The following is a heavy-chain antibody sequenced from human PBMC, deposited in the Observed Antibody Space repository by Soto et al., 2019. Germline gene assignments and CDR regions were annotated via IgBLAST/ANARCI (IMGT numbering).Heavy chain of an antibody. CDR2: IWYDGSNK. V-gene: IGHV3-33*01. CDR3: ARDWDYYGSGSCQGY. D-gene: IGHD3-10*01. J-gene: IGHJ4*02. CDR1: GFTFSSYG. Sequence: QVQLVESGGGVVQPGRSLRLSCAASGFTFSSYGMHWVRQAPGKGLEWVAVIWYDGSNKYYADSVKGRFTISRDNSKNTLYLQMNSLRAEDTAVYYCARDWDYYGSGSCQGYWGQGTLVTVSS.